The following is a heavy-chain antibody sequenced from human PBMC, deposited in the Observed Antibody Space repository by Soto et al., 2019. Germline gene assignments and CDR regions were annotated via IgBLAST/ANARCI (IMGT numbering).Heavy chain of an antibody. Sequence: EVQLVESGGGLVKPGGSLRLSCAASGFTFSSYSMNWVRQAPGKGLEWVSSISSSSSYIYYADSVKGRFTISRDNAKNSLYLQMNSLRAEDTAVYYCARDQKWSDGRNYYYYGMDVWGQGTTVTVSS. CDR3: ARDQKWSDGRNYYYYGMDV. CDR1: GFTFSSYS. D-gene: IGHD2-15*01. CDR2: ISSSSSYI. V-gene: IGHV3-21*01. J-gene: IGHJ6*02.